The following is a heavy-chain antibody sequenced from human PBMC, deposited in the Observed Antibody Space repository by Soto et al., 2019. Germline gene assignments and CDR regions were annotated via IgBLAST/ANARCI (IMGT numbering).Heavy chain of an antibody. J-gene: IGHJ4*02. V-gene: IGHV3-53*04. CDR1: EFSVSDNY. CDR2: IFSGGST. Sequence: EVQLVESGGGLVLPGGSLRLACAASEFSVSDNYMNWVHQAPGKGLEWVAVIFSGGSTNYADSVKGRFTISRLKSENTLYLQMSSLRPEDTAVYFCKSRDYWGRGTLVTVSS. CDR3: KSRDY.